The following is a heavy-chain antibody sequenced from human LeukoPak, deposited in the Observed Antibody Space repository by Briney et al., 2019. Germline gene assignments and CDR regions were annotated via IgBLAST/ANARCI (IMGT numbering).Heavy chain of an antibody. CDR3: ARGGSGYYQPYYFDY. Sequence: GSLRLSCAASGFTFSNYGVHWVRQAPGKGLEWVAVISYDGSKKYYADSVKGRFTISRDNSKNTLYLEMNSLRAEDTAVYYCARGGSGYYQPYYFDYWGQGTLVTVSS. CDR2: ISYDGSKK. CDR1: GFTFSNYG. J-gene: IGHJ4*02. V-gene: IGHV3-30*03. D-gene: IGHD3-22*01.